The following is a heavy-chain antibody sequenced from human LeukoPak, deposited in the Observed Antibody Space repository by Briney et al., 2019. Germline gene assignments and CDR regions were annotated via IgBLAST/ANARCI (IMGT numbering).Heavy chain of an antibody. CDR2: INPRIGGT. V-gene: IGHV1-2*02. D-gene: IGHD2-2*01. Sequence: ASVKVSCKASGYTFTGNYMHWVRQAPGQGLEWMGWINPRIGGTNYAQKFQGRVTMTRDTSISTAYMELSSLRFDDTALYYCARGPGTSWFDYWGQGTLVTVSS. CDR3: ARGPGTSWFDY. CDR1: GYTFTGNY. J-gene: IGHJ4*02.